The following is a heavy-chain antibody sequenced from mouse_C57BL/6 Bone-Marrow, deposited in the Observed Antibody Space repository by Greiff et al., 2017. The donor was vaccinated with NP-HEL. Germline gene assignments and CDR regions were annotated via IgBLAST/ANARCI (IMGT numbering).Heavy chain of an antibody. Sequence: QVTLKESGPGILQPSQTLSLTCSFSGFSLSTFGMGVGWIRQPSGKGLEWLAHIWWDDDKYYNPALKSRLTISNDTSKNQVFLKIANVDTADTATYYCARNPYYGSSQYYFDYWGQGTTLTVSS. CDR3: ARNPYYGSSQYYFDY. CDR2: IWWDDDK. J-gene: IGHJ2*01. CDR1: GFSLSTFGMG. V-gene: IGHV8-8*01. D-gene: IGHD1-1*01.